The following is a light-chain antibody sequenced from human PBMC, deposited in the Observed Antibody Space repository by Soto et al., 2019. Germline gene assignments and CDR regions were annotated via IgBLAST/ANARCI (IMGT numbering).Light chain of an antibody. V-gene: IGKV1-5*03. CDR3: QQYNTFSPWT. CDR1: QTISTW. J-gene: IGKJ1*01. Sequence: DIQMTQSPSTLSASVGDRVTITCRASQTISTWLAWYQQKPGQAPKLLIYSASSLESGVPSRFSGSGSGTEFTLTISSLHPDDFATYYCQQYNTFSPWTFGQGTKVDIK. CDR2: SAS.